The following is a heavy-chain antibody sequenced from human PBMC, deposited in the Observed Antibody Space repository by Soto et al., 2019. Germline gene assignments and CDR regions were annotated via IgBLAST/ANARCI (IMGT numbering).Heavy chain of an antibody. Sequence: ASVKVSCKASGYTFTSYYMHWVRQAPGQGLEWMGIINPSGGSTGYAQKFQGRVTMTRDTSTSTVYMELSSLRSEDTAVYYCARSYMHYYYGMDVWGQGTTVTVSS. CDR3: ARSYMHYYYGMDV. CDR1: GYTFTSYY. D-gene: IGHD1-26*01. CDR2: INPSGGST. V-gene: IGHV1-46*01. J-gene: IGHJ6*02.